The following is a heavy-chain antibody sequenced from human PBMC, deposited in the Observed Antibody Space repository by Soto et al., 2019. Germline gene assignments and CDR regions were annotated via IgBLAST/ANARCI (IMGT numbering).Heavy chain of an antibody. Sequence: ASVKVSCKASGYTFTSYDINWVRQATGQGLEWMGWMNPNSGNTGYAQKFQGRVTMTRNTSISTAYMELSSLRSEDTAVYYCARAKQLGGYYYYYMDVWGKGTTVTVSS. CDR2: MNPNSGNT. J-gene: IGHJ6*03. D-gene: IGHD6-6*01. V-gene: IGHV1-8*01. CDR1: GYTFTSYD. CDR3: ARAKQLGGYYYYYMDV.